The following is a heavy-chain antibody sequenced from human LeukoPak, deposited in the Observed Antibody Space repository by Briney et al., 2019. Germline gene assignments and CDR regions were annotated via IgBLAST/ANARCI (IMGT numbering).Heavy chain of an antibody. J-gene: IGHJ5*02. CDR1: GYTFSAHS. CDR2: IGPKHLGGPA. CDR3: PRDDHIPVA. V-gene: IGHV3-49*04. Sequence: GGSLRLSCTTSGYTFSAHSLSWVRQAPGKGLEWLGFIGPKHLGGPAEYAASVKGRFTISRDDSKGIAYLQMNSLKFEDTAVYYCPRDDHIPVAWGQGTRVTVS. D-gene: IGHD4-23*01.